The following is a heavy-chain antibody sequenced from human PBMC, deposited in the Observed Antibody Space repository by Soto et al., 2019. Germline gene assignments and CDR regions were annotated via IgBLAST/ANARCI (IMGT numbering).Heavy chain of an antibody. V-gene: IGHV4-31*03. CDR1: GGSISSDGYY. J-gene: IGHJ4*02. Sequence: PSETLSLTCTVSGGSISSDGYYWSWIRQHPGKGLEWIGYIFYSGGTYYNPSLKSRVAISVDTSKNQFSLKLSSVTAADTAVYYCARAPGDYFDCWGQGTLVTVSS. CDR2: IFYSGGT. CDR3: ARAPGDYFDC.